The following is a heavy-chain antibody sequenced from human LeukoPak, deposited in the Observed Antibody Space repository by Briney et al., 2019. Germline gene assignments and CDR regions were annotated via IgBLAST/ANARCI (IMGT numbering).Heavy chain of an antibody. Sequence: PSETLSLTCAVYGGSFSGYYWSWIRQPPGKGLEWIGEINHSGSTNYNPSLKSRVTISIDTSKNQFSLKLTSVTAADTAVYYCARLHRWLRTTTDYWGQGTLVTVSS. J-gene: IGHJ4*02. CDR3: ARLHRWLRTTTDY. CDR2: INHSGST. V-gene: IGHV4-34*01. CDR1: GGSFSGYY. D-gene: IGHD5-12*01.